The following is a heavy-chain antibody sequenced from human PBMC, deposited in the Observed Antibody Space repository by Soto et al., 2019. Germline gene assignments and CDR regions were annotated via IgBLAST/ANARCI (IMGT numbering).Heavy chain of an antibody. CDR2: ISGSGIST. D-gene: IGHD1-26*01. CDR3: AKVRHSGSLYDAFDI. V-gene: IGHV3-23*01. J-gene: IGHJ3*02. Sequence: PGGSLRLSCTASGFTFSSYAMTWVRQAPGKGLEWVSAISGSGISTYYADSLRGRFTISRDNSKNTLDLQMNGLRAEDTAVYYCAKVRHSGSLYDAFDIWGQGTMVTVS. CDR1: GFTFSSYA.